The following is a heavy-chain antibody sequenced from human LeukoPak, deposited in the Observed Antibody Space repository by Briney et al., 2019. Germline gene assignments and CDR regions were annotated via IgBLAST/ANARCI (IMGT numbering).Heavy chain of an antibody. V-gene: IGHV3-7*05. D-gene: IGHD1-20*01. CDR2: INQDGIEK. CDR3: AREWGNWINAFDI. CDR1: GFTFSKYC. Sequence: GGSLRLSCATSGFTFSKYCVSWVRQAPGKGLEWVANINQDGIEKYYVDSVKGRFTISRDNAKNSLYLQMNSLRAEDTAVYYCAREWGNWINAFDIWGQGTVVTVSS. J-gene: IGHJ3*02.